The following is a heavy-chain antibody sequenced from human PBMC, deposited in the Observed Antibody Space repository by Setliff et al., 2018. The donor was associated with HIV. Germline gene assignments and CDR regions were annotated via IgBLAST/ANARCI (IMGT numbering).Heavy chain of an antibody. CDR3: TTAVAQNWYGSGNENY. Sequence: RSLRLSCAASGFTFANAGMSWVRQAQGKGLEWVGRSKSKTDGETEDYAAPVKGRFTISRDDSRSTLYLQMNSLITEDTALYYCTTAVAQNWYGSGNENYWGQGTLVTVSS. CDR1: GFTFANAG. V-gene: IGHV3-15*01. D-gene: IGHD3-10*01. J-gene: IGHJ4*02. CDR2: SKSKTDGETE.